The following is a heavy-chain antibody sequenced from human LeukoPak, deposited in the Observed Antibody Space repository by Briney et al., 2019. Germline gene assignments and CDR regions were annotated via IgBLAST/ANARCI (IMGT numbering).Heavy chain of an antibody. V-gene: IGHV4-30-2*01. Sequence: SETLSLTCAVSGGSISSGGYSWSWIRQPPGKGLEWIGYIYHSGSTYYNPSLKSRVTISVDRSKNQFSLKLSSVTAADTAVYYCARDQGMVRGVYDYWGQGTLVTVSS. CDR3: ARDQGMVRGVYDY. D-gene: IGHD3-10*01. CDR2: IYHSGST. J-gene: IGHJ4*02. CDR1: GGSISSGGYS.